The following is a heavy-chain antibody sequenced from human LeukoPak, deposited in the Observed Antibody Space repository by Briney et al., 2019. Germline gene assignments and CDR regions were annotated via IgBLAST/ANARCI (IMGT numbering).Heavy chain of an antibody. CDR2: ISYDGSNK. V-gene: IGHV3-30-3*01. CDR1: GFTFSSYA. CDR3: AKGTYYDFWSLFDY. D-gene: IGHD3-3*01. Sequence: GRSLRLSCAASGFTFSSYAMHWVRQAPGKGLEWVAVISYDGSNKYYADSVKGRFTISRDNSKNTLYLQMNSLRAEDTAVYYCAKGTYYDFWSLFDYWGQGTLVTVSS. J-gene: IGHJ4*02.